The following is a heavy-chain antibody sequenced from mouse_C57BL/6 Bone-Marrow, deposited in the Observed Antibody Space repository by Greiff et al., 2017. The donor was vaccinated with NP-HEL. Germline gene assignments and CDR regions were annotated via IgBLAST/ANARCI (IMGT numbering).Heavy chain of an antibody. CDR3: ARDSSGLYYYAMDY. CDR2: ISYDGSN. D-gene: IGHD3-2*02. J-gene: IGHJ4*01. V-gene: IGHV3-6*01. CDR1: GYSITSGYY. Sequence: EVQRVESGPGLVKPSQSLSLTCSVTGYSITSGYYWNWIRQFPGNKLEWMGYISYDGSNNYNPSLKNRISITRDTSKNQFFLKLNSVTTEDTATYYCARDSSGLYYYAMDYWGQGTSVTVSS.